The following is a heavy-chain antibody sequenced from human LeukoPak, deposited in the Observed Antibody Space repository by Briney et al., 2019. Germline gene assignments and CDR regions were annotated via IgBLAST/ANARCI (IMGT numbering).Heavy chain of an antibody. D-gene: IGHD2-2*01. J-gene: IGHJ4*02. CDR2: ISGSGGST. Sequence: GGSLRLSCAAYGFTFSSYAMSWVRQAPGKGLEWVSAISGSGGSTYYADSVKGRFTISRDNSKNTLYLQMNSLRVEDTAVYYCAKASCSSTSCYGDYWGQGTLVTVSS. CDR1: GFTFSSYA. V-gene: IGHV3-23*01. CDR3: AKASCSSTSCYGDY.